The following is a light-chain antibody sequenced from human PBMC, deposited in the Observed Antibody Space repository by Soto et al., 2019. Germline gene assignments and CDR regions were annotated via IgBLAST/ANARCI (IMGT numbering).Light chain of an antibody. J-gene: IGKJ1*01. CDR1: QSVSSN. CDR3: QQYNKWPQT. Sequence: EIVMMQSPATLSVSLGERATLSCRASQSVSSNLAWYQQKPGQAPRLLIYGASSRATGIPARFSGSGSGTEFTLTISSLQSEDFAVYYCQQYNKWPQTFGQGTKVDIK. V-gene: IGKV3-15*01. CDR2: GAS.